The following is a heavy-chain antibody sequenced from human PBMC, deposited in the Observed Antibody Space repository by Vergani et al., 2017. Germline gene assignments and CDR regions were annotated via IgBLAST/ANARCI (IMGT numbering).Heavy chain of an antibody. J-gene: IGHJ5*02. Sequence: QVQLQESGPGLVKPSETLSLTCTVSGGSISSYYWSWIRQPPGKGLEWIGYIYTSGSTNYNPSLKSRVTISVDTSKNQFSLKLSSVTAADTAVYYCARDYRAAGSVYYDFWSGWGWFDPWGQGTLVTVSS. CDR2: IYTSGST. CDR3: ARDYRAAGSVYYDFWSGWGWFDP. CDR1: GGSISSYY. D-gene: IGHD3-3*01. V-gene: IGHV4-4*09.